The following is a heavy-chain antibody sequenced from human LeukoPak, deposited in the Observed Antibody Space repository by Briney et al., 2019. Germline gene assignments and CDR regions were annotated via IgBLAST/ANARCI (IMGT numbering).Heavy chain of an antibody. CDR2: ISTYNGDT. CDR3: FDS. J-gene: IGHJ4*02. V-gene: IGHV1-18*01. Sequence: ASVKVSCKASGYTFTKYGLGWLRQAPGQGLEWMGWISTYNGDTYFAQKVQGRVTMTTETTTATGYMELRSLRSDDTAVYYWFDSWGQGTLVTVSS. CDR1: GYTFTKYG.